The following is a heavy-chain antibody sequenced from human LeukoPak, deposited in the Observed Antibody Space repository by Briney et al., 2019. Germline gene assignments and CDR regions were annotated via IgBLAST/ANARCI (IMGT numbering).Heavy chain of an antibody. CDR3: ASYCSGGSCYAAFDI. J-gene: IGHJ3*02. CDR2: INHSGST. CDR1: GGSFSGYY. D-gene: IGHD2-15*01. Sequence: SETLSLTCAVYGGSFSGYYWSWIRQPPGKGLEWIGEINHSGSTNYNPSLKSRVTISVDTSKNQFSLKLTSVTAADTAVYYCASYCSGGSCYAAFDIWGQGTMVTVSS. V-gene: IGHV4-34*01.